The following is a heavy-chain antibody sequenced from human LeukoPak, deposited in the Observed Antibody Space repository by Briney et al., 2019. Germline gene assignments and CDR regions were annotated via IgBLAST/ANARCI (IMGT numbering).Heavy chain of an antibody. CDR1: GYTFTDYY. CDR3: ARQSGTYWGLDY. Sequence: ASVTVSCKASGYTFTDYYIHWVRQAPGHGLEWLGWMNVKTGATSSAQRFPGRFTMTRDTSIGTASMEFSSLTSDDTAVYYCARQSGTYWGLDYWGQGTLVTVSS. CDR2: MNVKTGAT. J-gene: IGHJ4*02. D-gene: IGHD1-26*01. V-gene: IGHV1-2*02.